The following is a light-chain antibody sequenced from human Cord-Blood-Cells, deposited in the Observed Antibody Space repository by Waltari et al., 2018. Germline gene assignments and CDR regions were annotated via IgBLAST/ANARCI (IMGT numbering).Light chain of an antibody. CDR1: QSISSY. J-gene: IGKJ3*01. Sequence: DIQMTQSPSSLSASVGDRVTITCRASQSISSYLNWYQQKPGKAPKLLIYAASSLQSGVPSRFSGSVYGTDFTLTISSLQPDDFATYYCQPSYSTPFTLGPGTKVDIK. CDR2: AAS. CDR3: QPSYSTPFT. V-gene: IGKV1-39*01.